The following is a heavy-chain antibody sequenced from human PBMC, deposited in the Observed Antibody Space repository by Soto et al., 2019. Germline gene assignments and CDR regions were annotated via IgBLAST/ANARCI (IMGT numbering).Heavy chain of an antibody. Sequence: ASVKVSCKASGYTFTSYAISWVRQAPGQGLEWMGWISAYNGNTNYAQKFQGRVTITADESTSTAYMELSSLRSEDTAVYYCARVGIAAAEINYWGQGTLVTVSS. V-gene: IGHV1-18*01. J-gene: IGHJ4*02. CDR1: GYTFTSYA. CDR3: ARVGIAAAEINY. CDR2: ISAYNGNT. D-gene: IGHD6-13*01.